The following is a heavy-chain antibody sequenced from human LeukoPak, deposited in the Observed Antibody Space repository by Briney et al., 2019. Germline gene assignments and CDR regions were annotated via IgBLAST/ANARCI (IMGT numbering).Heavy chain of an antibody. Sequence: GGSLRLSCAASGFTFSSYAMSWVRQAPGKGLEWVSAISGSGGSTYYADSVKGRFTISRDNAKNSLCLQMNSLRAEDTAVYYCARAWGLTGYYAGFYYYGMDVWGQGTTVTVSS. J-gene: IGHJ6*02. CDR3: ARAWGLTGYYAGFYYYGMDV. V-gene: IGHV3-23*01. CDR2: ISGSGGST. D-gene: IGHD3-9*01. CDR1: GFTFSSYA.